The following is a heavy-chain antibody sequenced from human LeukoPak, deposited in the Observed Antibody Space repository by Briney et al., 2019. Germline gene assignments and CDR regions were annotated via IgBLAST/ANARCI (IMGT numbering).Heavy chain of an antibody. J-gene: IGHJ4*02. CDR1: GFTFSSYW. Sequence: PGGSLRLSCAASGFTFSSYWMSWVRQAPGKGLEWVANIKQDGSEKYYVDSVKGRFTISRDNAKNSLYLQMNSLRDEDTAVYYCARWSKNLDYYGSGSGLDYWGQGTLVTVSS. V-gene: IGHV3-7*01. CDR2: IKQDGSEK. CDR3: ARWSKNLDYYGSGSGLDY. D-gene: IGHD3-10*01.